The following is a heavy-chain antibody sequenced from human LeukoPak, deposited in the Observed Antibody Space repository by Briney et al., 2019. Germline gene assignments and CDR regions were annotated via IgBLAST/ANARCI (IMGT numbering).Heavy chain of an antibody. CDR2: INPNTGGT. D-gene: IGHD3-22*01. Sequence: GASVKVSCKASGYMFTGYYFHWLRQAPAQGLEWMGRINPNTGGTNYAQKFQGRVTLTRDTPISTVYMELSGLRSDDTAVYYCARDLSGYYDSSGYYWSNDYWGQGTLVTVSS. CDR3: ARDLSGYYDSSGYYWSNDY. J-gene: IGHJ4*02. CDR1: GYMFTGYY. V-gene: IGHV1-2*06.